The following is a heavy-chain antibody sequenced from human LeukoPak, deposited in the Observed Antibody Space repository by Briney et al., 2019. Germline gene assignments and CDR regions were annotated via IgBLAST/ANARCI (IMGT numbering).Heavy chain of an antibody. Sequence: PGGSLRLSCAASGFTFSSYAMHWFRQAPGKGLEWVAVISYDGSNKYYADSVKGRFTISRDNSKNTLYLQMNSLRAEDTAVYYCARDNYFDYWGQGTLVTVSS. J-gene: IGHJ4*02. CDR3: ARDNYFDY. CDR1: GFTFSSYA. V-gene: IGHV3-30-3*01. CDR2: ISYDGSNK.